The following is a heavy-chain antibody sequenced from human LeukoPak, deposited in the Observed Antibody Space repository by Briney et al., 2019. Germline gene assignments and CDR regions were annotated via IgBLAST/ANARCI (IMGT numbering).Heavy chain of an antibody. D-gene: IGHD1-26*01. CDR1: GYTFTGYY. Sequence: ASVKVSCKASGYTFTGYYIHWVRQAPGQGLEWMGWINPNSGGTNYAEKFQGRVTMTRDTSTSTVYMELSSLRSEDTAVYYCARDGSRREDGWLDPWGQGTLVTVSS. J-gene: IGHJ5*02. V-gene: IGHV1-2*02. CDR2: INPNSGGT. CDR3: ARDGSRREDGWLDP.